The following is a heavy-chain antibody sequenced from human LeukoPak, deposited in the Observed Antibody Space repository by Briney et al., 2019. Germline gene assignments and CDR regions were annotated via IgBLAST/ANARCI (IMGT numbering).Heavy chain of an antibody. Sequence: GASVKVSCKVSGYTLTELSMHWVRQAPGEGLEWMGGFDPEDGETIYAQKFQGRVTMTEDTSTDTAYMELSSLRSEDTAVYYCATVRALKYYDYVWGSYRYTSLFDYWGQGTLVTVSS. CDR3: ATVRALKYYDYVWGSYRYTSLFDY. J-gene: IGHJ4*02. V-gene: IGHV1-24*01. CDR1: GYTLTELS. D-gene: IGHD3-16*02. CDR2: FDPEDGET.